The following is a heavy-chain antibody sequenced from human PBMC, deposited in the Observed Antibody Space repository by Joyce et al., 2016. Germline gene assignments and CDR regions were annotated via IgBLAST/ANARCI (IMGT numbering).Heavy chain of an antibody. V-gene: IGHV4-34*01. CDR3: ARGRRYFET. J-gene: IGHJ3*02. CDR2: INCSGTT. D-gene: IGHD1-1*01. CDR1: GGTLSGYY. Sequence: QVQLQQWGAGLLKPSETLSLTCAVYGGTLSGYYWSWVRQPPGKGLEWIGEINCSGTTNYNPSLKSRVSISLDTPKNQLSVKMNSVTAADTAVYYCARGRRYFETWGQGTMVTVSS.